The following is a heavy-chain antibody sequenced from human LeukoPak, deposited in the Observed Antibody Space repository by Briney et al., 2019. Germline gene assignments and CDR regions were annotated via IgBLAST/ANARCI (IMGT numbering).Heavy chain of an antibody. CDR2: INPSGGST. V-gene: IGHV1-46*01. D-gene: IGHD2-2*01. CDR1: GYTFTSYY. CDR3: ARESVVVPAAIGGPYYYYMDV. J-gene: IGHJ6*03. Sequence: ASVKVSCKASGYTFTSYYMHWVRQAPGQGLEWMGIINPSGGSTSYAQKFQGRVTMTRDMSTSTVYMELSSLRSEDTAVYYCARESVVVPAAIGGPYYYYMDVWGKRTTVTVSS.